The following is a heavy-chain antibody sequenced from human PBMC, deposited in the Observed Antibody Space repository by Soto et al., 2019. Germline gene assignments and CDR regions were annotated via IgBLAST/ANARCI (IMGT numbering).Heavy chain of an antibody. J-gene: IGHJ5*02. CDR1: GFTFSDHY. Sequence: GGSLRLSCAASGFTFSDHYMDWVRQAPGKGLEWLGRSRNKANRYTTEYAASVTGRFSISRDDSENSVYLQMNSLKTEDTAVYYCSLLTTVTTFAGSWGQGTLVTVSS. CDR2: SRNKANRYTT. D-gene: IGHD4-4*01. CDR3: SLLTTVTTFAGS. V-gene: IGHV3-72*01.